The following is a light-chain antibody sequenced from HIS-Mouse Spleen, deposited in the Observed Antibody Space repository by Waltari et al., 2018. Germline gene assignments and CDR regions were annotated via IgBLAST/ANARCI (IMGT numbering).Light chain of an antibody. V-gene: IGLV2-23*01. CDR1: RSDVGSYNL. Sequence: QSALTQPASVSGSPGQSIPISCTGTRSDVGSYNLVPWYQQPPRKAPKLMLYEGSKRPSGVSNRFSGSKSGNTASLTISGLQAEDEADYYCCSYAGSSTYVFGTGTKVTVL. CDR2: EGS. J-gene: IGLJ1*01. CDR3: CSYAGSSTYV.